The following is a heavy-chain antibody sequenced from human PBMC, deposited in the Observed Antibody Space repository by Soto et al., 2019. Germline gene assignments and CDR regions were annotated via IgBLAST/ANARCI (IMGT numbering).Heavy chain of an antibody. J-gene: IGHJ5*02. CDR1: GGSISSGSYY. Sequence: QVQLQESGPGLVKPSQTLSLTCTVSGGSISSGSYYWSWIRQHPGKSLEWIGYIYYSESTYYNPSLKSRLTISVDTSKNHFSLKLSSVTAADTAVYYCARGGIVVVPADDYSNYVSVPNWFDPWGQGTLVTVSS. CDR2: IYYSEST. CDR3: ARGGIVVVPADDYSNYVSVPNWFDP. D-gene: IGHD2-2*01. V-gene: IGHV4-31*03.